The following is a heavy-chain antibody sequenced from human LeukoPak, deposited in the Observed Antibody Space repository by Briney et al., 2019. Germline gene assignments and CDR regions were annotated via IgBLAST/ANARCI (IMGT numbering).Heavy chain of an antibody. CDR1: GYTFTSYY. CDR2: INPSGGST. Sequence: GASVKVSCKASGYTFTSYYMHWVRQAPGQGLEWMGIINPSGGSTSYAQKFQGRVTMTRDTSTSTVYMELSSLRSEDTAVYYCARDYYCSSTSCPYYYYYGMDVWAQGTTVTVSS. V-gene: IGHV1-46*01. J-gene: IGHJ6*02. D-gene: IGHD2-2*01. CDR3: ARDYYCSSTSCPYYYYYGMDV.